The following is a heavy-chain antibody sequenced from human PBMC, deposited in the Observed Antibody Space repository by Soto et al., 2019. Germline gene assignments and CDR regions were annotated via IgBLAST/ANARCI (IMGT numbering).Heavy chain of an antibody. J-gene: IGHJ6*02. CDR2: IIPIFGTA. D-gene: IGHD3-3*01. CDR1: GGTFSSYA. Sequence: QVQLVQSGAEVKKPGSSVKVSCKASGGTFSSYAISGLRQAPGQGLEWMGGIIPIFGTADYAQKFQGRVPITADESTSTAEIELSSLRSGDTAVDYCSRDRDYDVWSGLESTPFSPHPIDYGMDVWGQGTTVTVSS. V-gene: IGHV1-69*01. CDR3: SRDRDYDVWSGLESTPFSPHPIDYGMDV.